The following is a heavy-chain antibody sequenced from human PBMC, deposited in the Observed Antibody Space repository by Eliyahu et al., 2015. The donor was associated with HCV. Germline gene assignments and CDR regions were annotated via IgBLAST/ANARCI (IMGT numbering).Heavy chain of an antibody. Sequence: QVQLVESGGGVVQPGRSLRLSXXASGFIFXXYGXHWVRQAPGKGLEWVXIIWYDGTKNYYADSVKGRFIISRDNSKNTLYLQMNSLRAEDTAVYYCARDMIGGGAVTTSSPKYYFDHWGQGTLVTVSS. CDR1: GFIFXXYG. CDR2: IWYDGTKN. D-gene: IGHD4-11*01. V-gene: IGHV3-33*01. J-gene: IGHJ4*02. CDR3: ARDMIGGGAVTTSSPKYYFDH.